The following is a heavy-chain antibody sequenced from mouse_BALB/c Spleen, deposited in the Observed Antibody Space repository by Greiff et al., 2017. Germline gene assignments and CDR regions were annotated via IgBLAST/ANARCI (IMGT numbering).Heavy chain of an antibody. J-gene: IGHJ4*01. V-gene: IGHV1-87*01. D-gene: IGHD3-2*01. CDR1: GYTFTSYW. CDR3: AKGDSSGYVRAMDY. Sequence: VQLQQSGAELARPGASVKLSCKASGYTFTSYWMQWVKQRPGQGLEWIGAIYPGDGDTRYTQKFKGKATLTADKSSSTAYMQLSSLASEDSAVYYCAKGDSSGYVRAMDYWGQGTSVTVSS. CDR2: IYPGDGDT.